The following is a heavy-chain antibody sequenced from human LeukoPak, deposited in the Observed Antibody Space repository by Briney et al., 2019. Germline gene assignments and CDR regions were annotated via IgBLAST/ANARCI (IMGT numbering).Heavy chain of an antibody. Sequence: ASVKVSCKASGYTFTGYYMHWVRQAPGKGLEWMGGFDPEDGETIYAQKFQGRVTMTEDTSTDTAYMELSSLRSEDTAVYYCATVNGELIYGYWGQGTLVTASS. V-gene: IGHV1-24*01. CDR3: ATVNGELIYGY. CDR1: GYTFTGYY. J-gene: IGHJ4*02. D-gene: IGHD1-26*01. CDR2: FDPEDGET.